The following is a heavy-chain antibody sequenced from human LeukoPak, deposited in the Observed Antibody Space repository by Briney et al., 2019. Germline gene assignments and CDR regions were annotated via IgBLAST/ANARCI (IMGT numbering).Heavy chain of an antibody. CDR3: ARGPSTTVTTTLPFDY. D-gene: IGHD4-17*01. J-gene: IGHJ4*02. Sequence: GSSVKVSCKASGGTFSSYAISWVRQAPGQGLEWMGGIIPIFGTANYGQKFQGRVTITTDESTSTAYMELSSLRSEDTAVYYCARGPSTTVTTTLPFDYWGQGTLVTVSS. V-gene: IGHV1-69*05. CDR1: GGTFSSYA. CDR2: IIPIFGTA.